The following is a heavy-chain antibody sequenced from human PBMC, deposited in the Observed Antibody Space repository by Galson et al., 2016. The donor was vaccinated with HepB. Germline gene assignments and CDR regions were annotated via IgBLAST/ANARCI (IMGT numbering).Heavy chain of an antibody. CDR1: GFPFSSYD. D-gene: IGHD2-8*02. J-gene: IGHJ5*02. V-gene: IGHV3-13*01. Sequence: SLRLSCAASGFPFSSYDMHWVRQSTGKGLEWVSGIGTAGDKFYAGSVKGRFNISRENAENSLYLQMNSLRVGDTAVYYCARGGLGYCTGGGCTPFDPWGQGTLVTVSS. CDR3: ARGGLGYCTGGGCTPFDP. CDR2: IGTAGDK.